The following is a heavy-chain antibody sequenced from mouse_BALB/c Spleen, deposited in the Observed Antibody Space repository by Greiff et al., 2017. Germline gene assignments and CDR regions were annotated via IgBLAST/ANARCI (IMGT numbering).Heavy chain of an antibody. CDR3: TRGRDDGDYLDY. CDR2: IYPSDSYT. J-gene: IGHJ2*01. D-gene: IGHD2-14*01. CDR1: GYTFTSYW. V-gene: IGHV1-69*02. Sequence: QVQLQQPGAELVRPGASVKLSCKASGYTFTSYWINWVKQRPGQGLEWIGNIYPSDSYTNYNQKFKDKATLTVDKSSSTAYMQLSSPTSEDSAVYYCTRGRDDGDYLDYWGQGTTLTVSS.